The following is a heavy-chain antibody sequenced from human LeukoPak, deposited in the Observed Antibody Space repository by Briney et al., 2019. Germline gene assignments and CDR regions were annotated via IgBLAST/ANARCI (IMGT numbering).Heavy chain of an antibody. CDR3: ARDVPPYLTSPWGLDV. Sequence: GGSLRLSCAASGFTVSGNYISWVRQAPGKGLEWVSLISGDGTTYYADPVKGRFTISRDNSKNTVHLQMNSLRPEDAALYYCARDVPPYLTSPWGLDVWGRGTTVIVSS. V-gene: IGHV3-66*01. J-gene: IGHJ6*02. D-gene: IGHD1-14*01. CDR2: ISGDGTT. CDR1: GFTVSGNY.